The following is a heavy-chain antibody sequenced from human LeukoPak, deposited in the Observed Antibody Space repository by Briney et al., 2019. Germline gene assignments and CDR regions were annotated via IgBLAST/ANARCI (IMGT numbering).Heavy chain of an antibody. V-gene: IGHV1-46*01. CDR1: GYRFTSYY. CDR2: INPSGGSR. J-gene: IGHJ4*02. CDR3: ARCVVPAAHFDY. Sequence: ASVKVSCKASGYRFTSYYMHWVRQAPGQGLEWMGIINPSGGSRSYAQKFQGRVTMTRDTSTSTVYMELSSLRSEDTAVYYCARCVVPAAHFDYWGQGTLVTVSS. D-gene: IGHD2-2*01.